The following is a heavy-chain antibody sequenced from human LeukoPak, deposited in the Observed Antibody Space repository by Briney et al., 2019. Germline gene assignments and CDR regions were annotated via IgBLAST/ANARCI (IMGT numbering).Heavy chain of an antibody. Sequence: PGGSLRLSCAASGFTFSDYCMSWIRQAPGKGLEWVSYISSSGSIYYADSVKGRLTISRDNAKNSLYLQMNSLRVEDTAVYYCARGSYGDYEYWGQGSLVTVSS. CDR1: GFTFSDYC. CDR3: ARGSYGDYEY. V-gene: IGHV3-11*04. J-gene: IGHJ4*02. CDR2: ISSSGSI. D-gene: IGHD4-17*01.